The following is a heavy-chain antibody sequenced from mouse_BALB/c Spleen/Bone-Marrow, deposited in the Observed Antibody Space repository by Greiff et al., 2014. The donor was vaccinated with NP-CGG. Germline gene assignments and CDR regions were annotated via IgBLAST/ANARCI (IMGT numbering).Heavy chain of an antibody. Sequence: LEESGAELAKPGASVKMSCKASGYTFTSYWMHWVKQRPGQGLEWIGYINPSTTYSAYNQKSKDKATLTADKSSSTAYMQLSSLTSEDSAVYYCALYYRYDYFDYWGQGTTLTVSS. CDR1: GYTFTSYW. CDR2: INPSTTYS. CDR3: ALYYRYDYFDY. J-gene: IGHJ2*01. D-gene: IGHD2-14*01. V-gene: IGHV1-7*01.